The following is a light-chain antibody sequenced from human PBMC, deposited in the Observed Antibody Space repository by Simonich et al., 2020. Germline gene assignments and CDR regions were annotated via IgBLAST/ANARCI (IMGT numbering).Light chain of an antibody. Sequence: DIQMTQSPSTLSASVGDRVTITCRASQSISSWLAWYKQKPGKAPKLLIYKASSLESGVPSRFSGSGSGTEFTLTISSLQPDDFATYYCQQYNKGYTFGQGTKLEIK. CDR2: KAS. CDR1: QSISSW. V-gene: IGKV1-5*03. J-gene: IGKJ2*01. CDR3: QQYNKGYT.